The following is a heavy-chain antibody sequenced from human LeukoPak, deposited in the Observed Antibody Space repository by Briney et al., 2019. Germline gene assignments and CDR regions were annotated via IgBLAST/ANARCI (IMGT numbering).Heavy chain of an antibody. CDR2: INPNSGGT. D-gene: IGHD1-7*01. CDR3: ARDLLNWNYVPFDY. J-gene: IGHJ4*02. V-gene: IGHV1-2*02. CDR1: GYTFTGYY. Sequence: GASVKVSCKASGYTFTGYYMHWVRQAPGQGLEWMGWINPNSGGTNYAQKFQGRVTMTRDTSISTAYKELSRLRSDDTAVYYCARDLLNWNYVPFDYWGQGTLVTVSS.